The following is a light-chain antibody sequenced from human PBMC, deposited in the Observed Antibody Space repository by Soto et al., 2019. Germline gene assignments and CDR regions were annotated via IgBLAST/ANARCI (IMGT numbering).Light chain of an antibody. CDR1: TSDVGGYNF. V-gene: IGLV2-14*01. CDR3: LSYTSSITWV. J-gene: IGLJ3*02. Sequence: QSALTQPASVSGSPGQSITISCTGTTSDVGGYNFVSWYQQHPGKAPKLMIYEVSNQPSGVSHRFSGSKSGNTASLTISGLQAEDEADYYCLSYTSSITWVFGGGTKLTVL. CDR2: EVS.